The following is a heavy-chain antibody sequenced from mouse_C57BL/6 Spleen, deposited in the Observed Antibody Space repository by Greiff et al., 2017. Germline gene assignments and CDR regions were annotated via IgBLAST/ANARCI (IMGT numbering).Heavy chain of an antibody. CDR1: GFTFSDYG. Sequence: DVKLVESGGGLVQPGGSLKLSCAASGFTFSDYGMAWVRQAPRKGLEWVAFISNLAYSIYYADTVTGRFTISRENAKNTRYMEMSSLRSEDTAMYDCAETGTSYWYFDVWGTGTTVTVSS. V-gene: IGHV5-15*01. CDR3: AETGTSYWYFDV. CDR2: ISNLAYSI. J-gene: IGHJ1*03. D-gene: IGHD4-1*01.